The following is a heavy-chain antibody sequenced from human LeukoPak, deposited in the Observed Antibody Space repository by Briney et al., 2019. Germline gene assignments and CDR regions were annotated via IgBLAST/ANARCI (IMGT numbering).Heavy chain of an antibody. CDR2: ISGSGDNT. CDR1: GFTFSSYA. J-gene: IGHJ6*02. V-gene: IGHV3-23*01. D-gene: IGHD3-10*01. CDR3: AKDRPGYYGAGSYRYDYYYGMDV. Sequence: GGSLRPSCAASGFTFSSYAMSWVRQAPGKGLEWVSAISGSGDNTYYADSVKGRFTISRDNSKNTLYLQMNSLRAEDTAVYYCAKDRPGYYGAGSYRYDYYYGMDVWGQGTTVTVSS.